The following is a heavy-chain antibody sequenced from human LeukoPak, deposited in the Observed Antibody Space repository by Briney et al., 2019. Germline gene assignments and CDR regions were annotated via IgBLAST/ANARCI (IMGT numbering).Heavy chain of an antibody. J-gene: IGHJ5*02. Sequence: GGSLRLSCAASGFTFSFYTLAWVRQAPGKGLEWIGRIKSKADGGTTDYAAPVKGTFTMSRDDSRYTLYLQMNNLQTEDTAVYYCTTGGLGTWGQGALVTVSS. CDR3: TTGGLGT. CDR1: GFTFSFYT. D-gene: IGHD1-26*01. CDR2: IKSKADGGTT. V-gene: IGHV3-15*01.